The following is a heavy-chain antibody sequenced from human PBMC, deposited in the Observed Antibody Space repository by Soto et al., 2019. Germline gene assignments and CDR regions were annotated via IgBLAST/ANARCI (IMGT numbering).Heavy chain of an antibody. J-gene: IGHJ4*02. Sequence: PSETLSLTCTVSGGSISSSSYYWGWIRQPPGKGLEWIGSIYYSGSTYYNPSLKSRVTISVDTSKSQFSLKLSSVTAADTPVYYCARRHRALRYFDWLLDYWGQGTLVTVSS. D-gene: IGHD3-9*01. V-gene: IGHV4-39*01. CDR2: IYYSGST. CDR3: ARRHRALRYFDWLLDY. CDR1: GGSISSSSYY.